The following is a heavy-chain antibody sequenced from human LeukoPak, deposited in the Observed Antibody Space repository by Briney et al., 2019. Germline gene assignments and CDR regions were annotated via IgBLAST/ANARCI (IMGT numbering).Heavy chain of an antibody. Sequence: ASVKLSCKASGYTFTGYYMHWVRQAPGQGLEWMGWINPNSGGTNYAQKLPGRVTMTRDTSISTAYMELSRLRADDTAVYYCARGQGYSGDDYTYNWFDPWGEGTLVTVSS. CDR2: INPNSGGT. CDR1: GYTFTGYY. V-gene: IGHV1-2*02. CDR3: ARGQGYSGDDYTYNWFDP. J-gene: IGHJ5*02. D-gene: IGHD5-12*01.